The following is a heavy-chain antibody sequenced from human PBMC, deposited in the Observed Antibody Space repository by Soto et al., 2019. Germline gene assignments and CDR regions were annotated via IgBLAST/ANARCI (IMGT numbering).Heavy chain of an antibody. CDR1: GFKFSNYA. D-gene: IGHD3-16*01. V-gene: IGHV3-23*01. Sequence: QPGGSLRLSCAASGFKFSNYAMSWVRQAPGKGLEWVSLISATGGGTYYADSVKGRITISRDNSHNTLYLQVHSLTAEDTAVYYCAKDRRAGGNSAFYFDFWGQGAQVTVSS. CDR3: AKDRRAGGNSAFYFDF. J-gene: IGHJ4*02. CDR2: ISATGGGT.